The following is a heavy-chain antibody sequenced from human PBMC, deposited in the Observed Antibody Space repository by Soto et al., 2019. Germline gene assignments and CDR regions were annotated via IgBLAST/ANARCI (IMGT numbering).Heavy chain of an antibody. J-gene: IGHJ3*02. CDR1: GFTFSSYW. Sequence: GGSLRLSCAASGFTFSSYWMHWVRQAPGKGLVWVSRINSDGSSTSYADSVKGRFTISRDNAKNTLYLQMNSLRAEDTAVYYCAKDRESTTVVHIDAFDIWAQGTMVPVSS. CDR2: INSDGSST. CDR3: AKDRESTTVVHIDAFDI. D-gene: IGHD4-17*01. V-gene: IGHV3-74*01.